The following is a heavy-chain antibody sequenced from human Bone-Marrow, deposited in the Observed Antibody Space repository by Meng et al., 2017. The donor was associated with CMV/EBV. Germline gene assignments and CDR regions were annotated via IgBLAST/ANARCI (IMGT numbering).Heavy chain of an antibody. J-gene: IGHJ5*02. Sequence: SVKVSCKASGGTFSSYAISWVRQAPGQGLEWMGGIIPILGIANYAQKFQGRVTITADKSTSTAYMELSSLRSEDTAVYYCARDPPQGGYCSGGSCYTYTNWFYPWDQGTLVTVSS. V-gene: IGHV1-69*10. CDR2: IIPILGIA. CDR1: GGTFSSYA. CDR3: ARDPPQGGYCSGGSCYTYTNWFYP. D-gene: IGHD2-15*01.